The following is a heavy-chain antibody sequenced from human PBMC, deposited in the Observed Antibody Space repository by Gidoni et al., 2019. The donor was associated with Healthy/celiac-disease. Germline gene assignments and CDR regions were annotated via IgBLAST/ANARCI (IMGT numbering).Heavy chain of an antibody. CDR3: AKDVEVGLTMVRGVHLDY. J-gene: IGHJ4*02. CDR1: GFTFSSYA. CDR2: ISGSGGST. D-gene: IGHD3-10*01. V-gene: IGHV3-23*01. Sequence: EVQLLESGGGLVQPGGSLRLSCAASGFTFSSYAMSWVRQAPGKGLEWVSAISGSGGSTYYADSVKGRFTISRDNSKNTLYLQMNSLRAEDTAVYYCAKDVEVGLTMVRGVHLDYWGQGTLVTVSS.